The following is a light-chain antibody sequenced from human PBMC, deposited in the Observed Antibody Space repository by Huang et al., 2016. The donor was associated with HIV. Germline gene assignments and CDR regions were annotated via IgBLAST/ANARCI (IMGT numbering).Light chain of an antibody. CDR3: QQYNNWLVIT. CDR1: QSVSSN. V-gene: IGKV3-15*01. Sequence: EIVMTQSPATLSVSPGERVTLSCRASQSVSSNLAWYQQKPGQAPRLLIYGASTRATGIPARFSGSGSGTEFTLTISSLQSEDFAVYYCQQYNNWLVITFGQGTRLEIK. J-gene: IGKJ5*01. CDR2: GAS.